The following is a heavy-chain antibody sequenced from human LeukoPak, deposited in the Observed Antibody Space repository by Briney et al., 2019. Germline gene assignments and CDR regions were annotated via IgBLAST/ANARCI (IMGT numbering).Heavy chain of an antibody. V-gene: IGHV3-23*01. J-gene: IGHJ4*02. Sequence: PGGSLSLSCAASEFTFSSCDMSWVHQAPGKGLEWVSAISGSGYSTYYADSVQGRFTIHEDNVKNSLYLEMNSLRAEETAVYYCGGGTWIPDYWGEAT. CDR3: GGGTWIPDY. CDR2: ISGSGYST. CDR1: EFTFSSCD. D-gene: IGHD5-18*01.